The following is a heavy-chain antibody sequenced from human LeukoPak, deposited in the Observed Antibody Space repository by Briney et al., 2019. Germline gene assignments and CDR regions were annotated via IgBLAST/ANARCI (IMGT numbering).Heavy chain of an antibody. CDR1: GFTFSSYA. J-gene: IGHJ4*02. CDR3: ARYSSSWYSLDY. V-gene: IGHV3-64*01. D-gene: IGHD6-13*01. CDR2: ISSNGGST. Sequence: PGGSLRLSCAASGFTFSSYAMHWVRQAPGKGLEYVSAISSNGGSTYYANSVKGRFTISRDNSKNTLYLQMGSLRAEDMAVYYCARYSSSWYSLDYWGQGTLVTASS.